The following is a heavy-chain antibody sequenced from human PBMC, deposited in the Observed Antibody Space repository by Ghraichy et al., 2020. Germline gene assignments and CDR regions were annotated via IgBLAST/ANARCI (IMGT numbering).Heavy chain of an antibody. Sequence: GGSLRLSCAASGFTFSSYEMNWVCQAPGKGLEWVSYISSSGSTINYADSVKGRSTISRDNAKNSLYLQMNSLRAEDTAVYYCARALTGWSIHYYYYGMDVWGQGTTVTVSS. CDR2: ISSSGSTI. V-gene: IGHV3-48*03. CDR1: GFTFSSYE. CDR3: ARALTGWSIHYYYYGMDV. D-gene: IGHD3-9*01. J-gene: IGHJ6*02.